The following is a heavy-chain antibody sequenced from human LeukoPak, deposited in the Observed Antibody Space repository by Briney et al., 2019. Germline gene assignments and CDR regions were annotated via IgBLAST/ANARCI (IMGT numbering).Heavy chain of an antibody. D-gene: IGHD2-2*01. V-gene: IGHV4-30-4*08. J-gene: IGHJ4*02. CDR1: GGSVSSGDYY. CDR3: ARRSINRISTSCYEFDY. Sequence: SQTLSLTCTVSGGSVSSGDYYWSWIRQPPGKGLEWIGYIYYSGSTYYNPSLKSRVTISVDTSKSQFSLKLSSVTAADTAVYYCARRSINRISTSCYEFDYWGQGTLVTVSS. CDR2: IYYSGST.